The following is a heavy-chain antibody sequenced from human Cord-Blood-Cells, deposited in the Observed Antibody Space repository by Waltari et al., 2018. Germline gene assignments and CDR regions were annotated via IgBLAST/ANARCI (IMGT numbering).Heavy chain of an antibody. CDR1: GGTFTSYA. D-gene: IGHD4-17*01. J-gene: IGHJ3*02. V-gene: IGHV1-69*01. CDR3: ARARSRRNGATVTKGNAFDI. Sequence: QVQLVQSGAAVKKPGSSVKVSCKASGGTFTSYAISWVRQAPGTGLEWMGGIIPIFGTANYVQKFQGRVTITADESTRTAYMELSSLRSEDTAVYYCARARSRRNGATVTKGNAFDIWGQGTMVTVSS. CDR2: IIPIFGTA.